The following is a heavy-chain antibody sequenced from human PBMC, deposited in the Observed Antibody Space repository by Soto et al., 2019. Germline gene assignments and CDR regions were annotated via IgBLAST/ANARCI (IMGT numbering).Heavy chain of an antibody. D-gene: IGHD5-18*01. CDR2: MHHSGRT. J-gene: IGHJ4*02. Sequence: SETLSLTCTVSGAYMRNDYYYWSWVRQKPGKDLEWIGHMHHSGRTHYNPSLKSRVAISVDTSKNQFSLYLNSVTAADTAVYYCARGYGRNFDYWGQETLVTVSS. CDR1: GAYMRNDYYY. V-gene: IGHV4-31*03. CDR3: ARGYGRNFDY.